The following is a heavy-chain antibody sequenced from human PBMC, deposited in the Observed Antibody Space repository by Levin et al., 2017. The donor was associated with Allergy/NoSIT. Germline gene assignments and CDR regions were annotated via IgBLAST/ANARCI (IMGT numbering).Heavy chain of an antibody. CDR1: GFTFSSDT. CDR3: ARDSSGWYTLSYYYGMDV. Sequence: GGSLRLSCVASGFTFSSDTMNWVRQAPGKGLEWVSSISSISYYIYYADSVKGRFTISRDNAKNSLYLQMNSLRAEDTAVYYCARDSSGWYTLSYYYGMDVWGQGTTVTVSS. D-gene: IGHD6-19*01. V-gene: IGHV3-21*01. J-gene: IGHJ6*02. CDR2: ISSISYYI.